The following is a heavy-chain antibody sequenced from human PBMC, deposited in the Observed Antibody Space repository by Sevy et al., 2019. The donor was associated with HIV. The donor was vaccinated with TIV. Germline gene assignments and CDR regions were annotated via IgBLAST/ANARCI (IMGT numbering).Heavy chain of an antibody. CDR1: GFTFSDHY. Sequence: GGCLRLSCAASGFTFSDHYMEWVRQAPGKGLEWVGRIRNKADSYTTEYAASVKGRFTISRDDSKNSLYLLMNSLKTEDTAVYYCATHADIAAASRVFDYWGQGTLVTVSS. V-gene: IGHV3-72*01. CDR3: ATHADIAAASRVFDY. CDR2: IRNKADSYTT. D-gene: IGHD6-13*01. J-gene: IGHJ4*02.